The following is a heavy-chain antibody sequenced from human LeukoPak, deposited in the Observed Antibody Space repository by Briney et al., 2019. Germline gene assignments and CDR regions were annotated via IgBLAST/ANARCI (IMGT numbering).Heavy chain of an antibody. J-gene: IGHJ5*02. CDR2: ISGSGGST. D-gene: IGHD4-11*01. CDR3: AKGRYSNYELVPFDP. V-gene: IGHV3-23*01. Sequence: GGSLRLSCAASGFTFSSYAMSWVRQAPGKGLEWVSAISGSGGSTCYADSVKGRFTISRDNSKNTLYLQMNSLRAEDTAVYYCAKGRYSNYELVPFDPWGQGTLVTVSS. CDR1: GFTFSSYA.